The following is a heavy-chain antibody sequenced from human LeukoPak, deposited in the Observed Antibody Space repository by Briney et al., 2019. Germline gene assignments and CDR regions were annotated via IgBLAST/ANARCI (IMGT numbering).Heavy chain of an antibody. CDR3: ARNGITMVRGVTYYFDY. CDR2: ISSSSSTI. CDR1: GFTFSSYS. Sequence: GGSLRLSCAASGFTFSSYSMNWVRQAPGKGLEWVSYISSSSSTIYYADSVKGRFTISRDNAKNSLYLQMNSLRAADTAVYYCARNGITMVRGVTYYFDYWGQGTLVTVSS. J-gene: IGHJ4*02. D-gene: IGHD3-10*01. V-gene: IGHV3-48*01.